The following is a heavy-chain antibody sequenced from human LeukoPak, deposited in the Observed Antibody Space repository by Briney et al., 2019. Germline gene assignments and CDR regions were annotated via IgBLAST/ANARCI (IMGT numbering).Heavy chain of an antibody. CDR3: ARARSGYGSGSYYRDYYFDY. D-gene: IGHD3-10*01. Sequence: ASVKVSCKASGYTFTSHGITWVRQAPGQGLEWMGWISTYNVNTNYAQKLQGRVTMTTDTSTSTAYMELRSLRSDDTAVYYCARARSGYGSGSYYRDYYFDYWGQGTLVTVSS. V-gene: IGHV1-18*04. CDR2: ISTYNVNT. J-gene: IGHJ4*02. CDR1: GYTFTSHG.